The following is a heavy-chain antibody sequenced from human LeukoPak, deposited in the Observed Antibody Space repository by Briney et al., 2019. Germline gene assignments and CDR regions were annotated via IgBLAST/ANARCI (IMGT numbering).Heavy chain of an antibody. CDR1: GYSISSGYY. CDR2: IYHSGST. V-gene: IGHV4-38-2*02. CDR3: ARQLWFGEFHFDY. J-gene: IGHJ4*02. Sequence: SETLSLTCTVSGYSISSGYYWGWIRQPPGKGLEWIGSIYHSGSTYFSPSPKSRVTISVDTSKNQFSLKLSSVTAADTAVYYCARQLWFGEFHFDYWGQGTLVTVSS. D-gene: IGHD3-10*01.